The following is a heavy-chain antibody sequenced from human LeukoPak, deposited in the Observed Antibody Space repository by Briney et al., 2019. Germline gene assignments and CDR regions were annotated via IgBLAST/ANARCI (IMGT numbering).Heavy chain of an antibody. CDR1: GFTFSSYS. Sequence: GGSLRLSCAASGFTFSSYSMNWVRLAPGKGLEWVSSISSSSSYIYYADSVKGRFTISRDNAKNSLYLQMNSLRAEDTAVYYCARDPGIAVGAPYYFDYWGQGTLVTVSS. CDR2: ISSSSSYI. D-gene: IGHD6-19*01. V-gene: IGHV3-21*01. J-gene: IGHJ4*02. CDR3: ARDPGIAVGAPYYFDY.